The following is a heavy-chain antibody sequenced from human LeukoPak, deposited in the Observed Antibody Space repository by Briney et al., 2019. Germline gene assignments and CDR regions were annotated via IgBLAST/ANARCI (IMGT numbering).Heavy chain of an antibody. J-gene: IGHJ6*03. CDR1: GGTFSSYS. V-gene: IGHV1-69*13. CDR2: ISPIFGTA. Sequence: SVKLSCKAFGGTFSSYSISWVRQAPGQGLEWMGGISPIFGTANYAQKFHDRGAITADASTSTAYMELSSLRSEDTAVYYCAREDCSGGSCYPRSDYYYYYMDVWGKGTTVTISS. D-gene: IGHD2-15*01. CDR3: AREDCSGGSCYPRSDYYYYYMDV.